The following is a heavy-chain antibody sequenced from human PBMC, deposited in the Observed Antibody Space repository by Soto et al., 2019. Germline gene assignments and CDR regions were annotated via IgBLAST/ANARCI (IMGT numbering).Heavy chain of an antibody. D-gene: IGHD3-9*01. CDR1: GYTFTGYY. V-gene: IGHV1-2*02. CDR3: ARDNYDILTGYYNSYYYYGMDV. CDR2: INPNSGGT. J-gene: IGHJ6*02. Sequence: WASVKVSCKASGYTFTGYYMHWVRQAPGQGLEWMGWINPNSGGTNYAQKFQGRVTMTRDTSISTAYMELSRLRSDDTAVYYCARDNYDILTGYYNSYYYYGMDVWGQGTTVTVSS.